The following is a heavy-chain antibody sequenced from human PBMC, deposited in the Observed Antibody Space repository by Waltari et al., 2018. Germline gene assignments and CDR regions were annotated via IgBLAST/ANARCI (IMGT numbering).Heavy chain of an antibody. J-gene: IGHJ4*02. V-gene: IGHV4-39*07. CDR3: ARGGFTKVATFDY. Sequence: QLQLQESGPGLVKPSETLSLTCTVSGGSISSRSYYWGWFRQPPGKGLEWIGSIYYSGSTYYNPSLKSRVTISVDTSKNQFALKLSSVTAADTAVYYCARGGFTKVATFDYWGQGTLVTVSS. D-gene: IGHD5-12*01. CDR1: GGSISSRSYY. CDR2: IYYSGST.